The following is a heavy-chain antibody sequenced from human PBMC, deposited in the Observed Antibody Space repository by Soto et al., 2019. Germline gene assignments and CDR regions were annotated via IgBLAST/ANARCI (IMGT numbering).Heavy chain of an antibody. D-gene: IGHD3-10*01. CDR2: ISSSGFAT. Sequence: PGGSLRLSCSASGLPFNTYAMHWIRQAPGKGLDDVSAISSSGFATYYADSVKGRFTISRDNSKDTMYLQMSDLRHEDTAVYFCVKVLPPTGSGYAGHFDYWGQGTLVTVSS. CDR1: GLPFNTYA. V-gene: IGHV3-64D*06. J-gene: IGHJ4*02. CDR3: VKVLPPTGSGYAGHFDY.